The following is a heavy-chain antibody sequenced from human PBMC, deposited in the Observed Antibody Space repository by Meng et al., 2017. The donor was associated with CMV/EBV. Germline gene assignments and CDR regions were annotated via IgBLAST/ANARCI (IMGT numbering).Heavy chain of an antibody. J-gene: IGHJ6*02. CDR3: GREEYCSSTSCSPPFGYYYYYGMDV. D-gene: IGHD2-2*01. CDR1: GYTFTGYY. V-gene: IGHV1-2*02. CDR2: INPNSGGT. Sequence: VSVKVSCKASGYTFTGYYMHWVRQAPGQGLEWMGWINPNSGGTNYAQKFQGKVTMTRDTSISTAYMELSRLRSYDTAVYYRGREEYCSSTSCSPPFGYYYYYGMDVWGQGTTVTVSS.